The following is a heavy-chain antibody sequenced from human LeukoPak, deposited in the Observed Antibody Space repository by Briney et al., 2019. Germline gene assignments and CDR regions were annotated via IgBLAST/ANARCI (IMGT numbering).Heavy chain of an antibody. Sequence: SETLSLTCAVYGGSFSGYYWSWIRQPPGKGLEWIGEINHSGSTNYNPSLKSRVTISVDTSKNQFSLKLSSVTAADTAVYYCARLTYYYGSGSYYRIRRRGNWFDPWGQGTLVTVSS. J-gene: IGHJ5*02. CDR2: INHSGST. CDR1: GGSFSGYY. CDR3: ARLTYYYGSGSYYRIRRRGNWFDP. V-gene: IGHV4-34*01. D-gene: IGHD3-10*01.